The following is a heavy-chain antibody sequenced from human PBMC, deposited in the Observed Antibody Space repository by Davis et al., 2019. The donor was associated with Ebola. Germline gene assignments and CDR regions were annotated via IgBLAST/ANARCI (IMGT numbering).Heavy chain of an antibody. CDR2: IYHSGST. V-gene: IGHV4-34*01. Sequence: MPSETLSLTCAVYGGSFSGYYWSWIRQPPGKGLEWIGEIYHSGSTNYNPSLKSRVTISVDKSKNQFSLKLSSVTAEDTAVYYCARDWSCSSTSCFYYYYYGMDVWGQGTTVTVSS. CDR3: ARDWSCSSTSCFYYYYYGMDV. D-gene: IGHD2-2*01. J-gene: IGHJ6*02. CDR1: GGSFSGYY.